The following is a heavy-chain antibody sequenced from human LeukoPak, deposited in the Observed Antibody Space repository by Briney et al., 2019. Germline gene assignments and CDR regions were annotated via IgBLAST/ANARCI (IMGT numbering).Heavy chain of an antibody. CDR1: GGSISSSSYY. D-gene: IGHD1-26*01. Sequence: PSETLSLTCTVSGGSISSSSYYWGWIRQPPGKGLEWIGSMYYSGSTYYNPSLKSRLTIAVDTSKNQFSLKMNSLTAADTAVYYCASPTWSSGSYGSDCWGQGTLVTVSS. J-gene: IGHJ4*02. V-gene: IGHV4-39*01. CDR2: MYYSGST. CDR3: ASPTWSSGSYGSDC.